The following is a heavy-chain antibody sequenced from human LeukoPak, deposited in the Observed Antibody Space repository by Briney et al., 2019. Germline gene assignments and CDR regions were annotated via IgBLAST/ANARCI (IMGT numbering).Heavy chain of an antibody. V-gene: IGHV4-30-2*01. D-gene: IGHD2-21*01. CDR3: ARGAGVEFRLVSYDSNWFDP. Sequence: SETLSLTCAVSGGSISSGGYSWSWIRQPPGKGLEWIGYIYHSGSTYYNPSLKSRVTISVDRSKNQFSLKLSSVTAADTAVYYCARGAGVEFRLVSYDSNWFDPWGQGTLVTVSS. J-gene: IGHJ5*02. CDR2: IYHSGST. CDR1: GGSISSGGYS.